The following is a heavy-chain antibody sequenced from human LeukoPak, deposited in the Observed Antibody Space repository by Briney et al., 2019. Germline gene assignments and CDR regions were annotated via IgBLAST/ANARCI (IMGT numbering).Heavy chain of an antibody. Sequence: GGSLRLSCAASGFTFSNAWMSWVRQAPGKGLEWVGRIKSKTDGGTTDYAAPVKGRFTISRDDSKDTLYLQMNSLRAEDTAVYYCARSIDGLDYWGQGTLVTVSS. V-gene: IGHV3-15*01. J-gene: IGHJ4*02. CDR1: GFTFSNAW. CDR2: IKSKTDGGTT. CDR3: ARSIDGLDY. D-gene: IGHD5-24*01.